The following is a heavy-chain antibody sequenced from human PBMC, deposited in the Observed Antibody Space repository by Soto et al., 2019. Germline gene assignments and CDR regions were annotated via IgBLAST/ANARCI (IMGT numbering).Heavy chain of an antibody. CDR1: GGSISSGGHY. D-gene: IGHD4-4*01. CDR3: ARVHGFKSNFRLRTYNCLDA. CDR2: VYYSGST. J-gene: IGHJ5*01. V-gene: IGHV4-31*03. Sequence: SLTCTVSGGSISSGGHYWSWIRQHPGKGLGWIGYVYYSGSTYYNPSLKHRVTISVDTSKNQYSLKLSSVTAADTGVYYCARVHGFKSNFRLRTYNCLDAWGQGTLVTVSS.